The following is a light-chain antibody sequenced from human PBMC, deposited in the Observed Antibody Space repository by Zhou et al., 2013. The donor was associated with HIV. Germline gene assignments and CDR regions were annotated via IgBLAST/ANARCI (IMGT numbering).Light chain of an antibody. J-gene: IGKJ4*01. CDR1: QSISSY. CDR3: QQFNSDPLT. V-gene: IGKV1-39*01. CDR2: AAS. Sequence: DIQMTQSPSSLSASVGDRVTITCRASQSISSYLNWYQQKPGKAPKSLIYAASRSQSGVPSRFSGSGSGTDFTLTINGLQPEDFATYYCQQFNSDPLTFGGGTKVEIK.